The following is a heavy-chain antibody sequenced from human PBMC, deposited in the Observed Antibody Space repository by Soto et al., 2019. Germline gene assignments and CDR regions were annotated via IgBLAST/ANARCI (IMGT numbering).Heavy chain of an antibody. Sequence: TLSLTCAVFGGSISRGGYYWVWIRHHPGKGLEWIGYIYYSGSTYYNASLKSRVTISVDTSKNQFSLTLTSVTAADTAVYYCASLSAGYYYDSSGYYFDYWGQGTLVTVSS. CDR1: GGSISRGGYY. V-gene: IGHV4-31*11. CDR2: IYYSGST. CDR3: ASLSAGYYYDSSGYYFDY. J-gene: IGHJ4*02. D-gene: IGHD3-22*01.